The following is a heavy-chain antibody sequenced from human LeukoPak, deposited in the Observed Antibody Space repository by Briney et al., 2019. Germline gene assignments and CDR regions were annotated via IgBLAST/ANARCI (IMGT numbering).Heavy chain of an antibody. CDR3: ARRWLLWFDP. CDR2: IYYSGST. CDR1: GGSISSYY. J-gene: IGHJ5*02. Sequence: SGTLPLTCTVSGGSISSYYWSWIRQPPGKGLEWIGYIYYSGSTNYNPSLKSRVTISVDTSKNQFSLKLSSVTAADTAVYYCARRWLLWFDPWGQGTLVTVSS. D-gene: IGHD2-21*02. V-gene: IGHV4-59*01.